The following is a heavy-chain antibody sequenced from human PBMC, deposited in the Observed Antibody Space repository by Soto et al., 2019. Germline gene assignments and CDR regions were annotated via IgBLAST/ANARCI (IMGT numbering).Heavy chain of an antibody. V-gene: IGHV3-30*18. J-gene: IGHJ4*02. CDR1: GFTFSSYG. CDR2: ISYDGSNK. D-gene: IGHD3-22*01. Sequence: QVKLVESGGGVVQPGRSLRLSCVASGFTFSSYGMHWVRQAPGKGLEWVAVISYDGSNKYYADSVKGRFTISRDNSKIKLYLQMNSLRAEYTAVYYCAKVSSDSSGYSIDYWGQGTLVTVSS. CDR3: AKVSSDSSGYSIDY.